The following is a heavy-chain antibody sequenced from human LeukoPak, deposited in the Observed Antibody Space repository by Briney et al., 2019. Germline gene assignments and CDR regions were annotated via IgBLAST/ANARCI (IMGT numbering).Heavy chain of an antibody. V-gene: IGHV1-18*01. CDR1: GFSFTNYG. J-gene: IGHJ4*02. D-gene: IGHD3-22*01. Sequence: GASVKVSCKASGFSFTNYGMSWVRQAPGQGLEWMGWINAHNGNTNYAQKFQGRVTMTTDTSTRTAYMELRSLRSDDTAVYYCARDGYYDSSGYWVWGQGTLVTVSS. CDR2: INAHNGNT. CDR3: ARDGYYDSSGYWV.